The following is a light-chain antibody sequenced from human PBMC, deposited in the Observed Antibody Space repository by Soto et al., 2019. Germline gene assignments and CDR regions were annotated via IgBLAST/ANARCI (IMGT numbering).Light chain of an antibody. J-gene: IGLJ2*01. CDR2: GDN. Sequence: QAVVTQPPSVSGAPGQRVTIPCTGSSSNIGSYYDVHWYQQLPGTVPKLLIYGDNNRPSGVPDRFSGSKSGTSASLAITGVQAEDEADYYCQSYDSSLSHVVFGGGTKLTVL. CDR3: QSYDSSLSHVV. CDR1: SSNIGSYYD. V-gene: IGLV1-40*01.